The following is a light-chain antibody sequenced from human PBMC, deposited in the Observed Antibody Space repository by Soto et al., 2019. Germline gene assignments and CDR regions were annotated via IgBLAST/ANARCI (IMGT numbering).Light chain of an antibody. CDR2: AAS. J-gene: IGKJ5*01. Sequence: DIQLTQSPSFLSASVGDRVTITCRASQGISSYLAWYQQKPGKAPKLLIYAASTLQSGVPSRFSGSGSGTEFTLTISRLQHEDFATYYCQQLNSYPITFGQGTRLEI. V-gene: IGKV1-9*01. CDR3: QQLNSYPIT. CDR1: QGISSY.